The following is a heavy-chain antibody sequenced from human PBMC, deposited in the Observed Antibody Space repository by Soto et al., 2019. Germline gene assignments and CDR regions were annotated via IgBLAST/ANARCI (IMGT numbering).Heavy chain of an antibody. Sequence: QVQLQESGPGLVKPSQTLSLTCTVSGGSISSGGYDWNWIRQHPVKGLEWIGYTYYIGSTYYNPSLQSRVTISLDTSKNQFPLKLSSVTTADTAMYYCARSVFPWGQGTLVTVSS. CDR3: ARSVFP. J-gene: IGHJ5*02. CDR2: TYYIGST. V-gene: IGHV4-31*03. CDR1: GGSISSGGYD.